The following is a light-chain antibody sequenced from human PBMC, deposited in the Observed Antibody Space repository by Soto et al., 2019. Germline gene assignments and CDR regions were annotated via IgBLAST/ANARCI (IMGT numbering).Light chain of an antibody. V-gene: IGKV3-15*01. J-gene: IGKJ5*01. CDR1: QSVSGD. Sequence: GVGLSPCCRASQSVSGDLAWYHHKPGQAPGLLIYDASTRALDTPARFSGSGSGTEVTRTICRLQSEDFAAYYCQQYKTSPRTFGQGTQLEI. CDR3: QQYKTSPRT. CDR2: DAS.